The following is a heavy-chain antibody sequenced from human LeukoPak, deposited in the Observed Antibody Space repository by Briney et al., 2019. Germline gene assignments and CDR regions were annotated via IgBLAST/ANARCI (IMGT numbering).Heavy chain of an antibody. CDR3: ARDDWNYNNSWFDP. D-gene: IGHD1-7*01. V-gene: IGHV1-2*02. Sequence: ASVKVSCKASGYTFTGYGIHWVRQAPGQGLEWMGWINPNSGGTNYAQKFQGRVTMTTDTSTSTAYMELRRLRSDDTAVYYCARDDWNYNNSWFDPWGQGTLVTVSS. CDR2: INPNSGGT. CDR1: GYTFTGYG. J-gene: IGHJ5*02.